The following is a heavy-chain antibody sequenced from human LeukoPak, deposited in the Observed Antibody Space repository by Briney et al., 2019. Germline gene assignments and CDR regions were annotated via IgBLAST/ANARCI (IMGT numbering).Heavy chain of an antibody. CDR2: INPNSGGT. J-gene: IGHJ6*02. D-gene: IGHD2-15*01. V-gene: IGHV1-2*06. CDR3: ARDGRVVVAASYYYYYGMDV. Sequence: ASVKVSCKASGYTFTGYYMHWVRQAPGQGLEWMGRINPNSGGTNYAQKFQGRVTMTRDTSISTAYMELSRLRSDDTAVYYCARDGRVVVAASYYYYYGMDVWGQGTMVTVSS. CDR1: GYTFTGYY.